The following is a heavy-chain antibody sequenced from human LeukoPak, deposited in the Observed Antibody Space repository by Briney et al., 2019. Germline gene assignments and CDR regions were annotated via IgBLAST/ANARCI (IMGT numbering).Heavy chain of an antibody. CDR1: GFSFSKYA. V-gene: IGHV3-30*04. CDR2: ISKDGSMR. J-gene: IGHJ3*02. Sequence: GGSLRLSCAASGFSFSKYAMDWVRQAPGKGLEWVAIISKDGSMRYYADSVKGRFTVSRDNSNDTLSLQMNSLKSEDTAVYYCAGEKFDIWGQGTMVTVSA. CDR3: AGEKFDI.